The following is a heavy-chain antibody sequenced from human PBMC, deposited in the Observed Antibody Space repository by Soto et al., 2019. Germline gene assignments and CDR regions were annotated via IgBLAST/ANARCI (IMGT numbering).Heavy chain of an antibody. J-gene: IGHJ4*02. CDR3: ETQTGTVHNCADH. Sequence: QVQLVQSGAEVKKPGASVMVSCKTSGYTFTDFYINWVRQAPGQGLEWMGWINPNTGGTKPAQRFQSRVNLTTDTSITTAYMELTRLTSDDSAVYCCETQTGTVHNCADHWGQGTLVTVSS. V-gene: IGHV1-2*02. CDR1: GYTFTDFY. D-gene: IGHD1-1*01. CDR2: INPNTGGT.